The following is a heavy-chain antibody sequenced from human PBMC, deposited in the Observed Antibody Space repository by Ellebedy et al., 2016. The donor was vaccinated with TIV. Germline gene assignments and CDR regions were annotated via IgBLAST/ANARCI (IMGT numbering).Heavy chain of an antibody. CDR2: IYYSGST. Sequence: GSLRLXCTVSGGSISSYYWSWIRQPPGKGLEWIGYIYYSGSTNYNPSLKSRVTISVDTSKNQFSLKLSSVTAADTAVYYCAQYSSSSGFDYWGQGTLVTVSS. CDR3: AQYSSSSGFDY. CDR1: GGSISSYY. J-gene: IGHJ4*02. V-gene: IGHV4-59*01. D-gene: IGHD6-6*01.